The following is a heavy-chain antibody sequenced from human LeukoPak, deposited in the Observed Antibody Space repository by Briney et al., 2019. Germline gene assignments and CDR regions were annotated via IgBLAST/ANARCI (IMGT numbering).Heavy chain of an antibody. CDR1: GYTFTGYY. CDR3: ARDWDDYGDPTGGMDV. D-gene: IGHD4-17*01. V-gene: IGHV1-2*02. J-gene: IGHJ6*02. CDR2: INPNSGGT. Sequence: ASVKVSCKASGYTFTGYYMHWVRQAPGQGLEWMGWINPNSGGTNYAQKFQGRVTMTRDTSTSTVYMELSSLRSEDTAVYYCARDWDDYGDPTGGMDVWGQGTTVTVSS.